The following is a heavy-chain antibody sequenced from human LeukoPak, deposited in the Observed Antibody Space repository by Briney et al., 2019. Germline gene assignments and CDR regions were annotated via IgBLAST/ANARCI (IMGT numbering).Heavy chain of an antibody. CDR2: ISLDGTKR. CDR1: GFTFSNYW. D-gene: IGHD6-19*01. V-gene: IGHV3-7*03. J-gene: IGHJ4*02. Sequence: GGSLRLSCAASGFTFSNYWMTWVRQAPGKWLEWVGIISLDGTKRYYGDSVKGRFTISRDDVKNSMYLQMNSLRAEDTAQYYCARDGDRGWSLSHWGQGTLVTVSS. CDR3: ARDGDRGWSLSH.